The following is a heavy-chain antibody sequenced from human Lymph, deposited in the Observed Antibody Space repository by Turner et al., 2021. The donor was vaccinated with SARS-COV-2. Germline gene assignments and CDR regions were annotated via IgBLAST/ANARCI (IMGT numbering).Heavy chain of an antibody. Sequence: EVQVVESGGGLVQPGGSLGLSCAASGFTVSSNYMTWVRQAPGKGLEWVSIIYPGGSTYYADSVKGRFTISRDNSKNTLYLQMNSLRAEDTAVYYCARVYGDYVPWGQGTLVTVSS. CDR1: GFTVSSNY. V-gene: IGHV3-66*01. CDR2: IYPGGST. D-gene: IGHD4-17*01. J-gene: IGHJ5*02. CDR3: ARVYGDYVP.